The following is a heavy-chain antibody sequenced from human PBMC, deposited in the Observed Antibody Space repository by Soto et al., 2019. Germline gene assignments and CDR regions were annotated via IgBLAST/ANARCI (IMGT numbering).Heavy chain of an antibody. J-gene: IGHJ4*02. D-gene: IGHD3-22*01. V-gene: IGHV3-23*01. CDR3: AEVVVPLSSGYYFDY. Sequence: EVQLLESGGGLVQPGGALRLSCEASGFTFSAYAMSWGRQTQGKGLEWVSALTDNGGGTYYADSVKGRFTVARDNFKNTLYLQMNSLRAEDTAIYYCAEVVVPLSSGYYFDYWGQGALVTVSS. CDR1: GFTFSAYA. CDR2: LTDNGGGT.